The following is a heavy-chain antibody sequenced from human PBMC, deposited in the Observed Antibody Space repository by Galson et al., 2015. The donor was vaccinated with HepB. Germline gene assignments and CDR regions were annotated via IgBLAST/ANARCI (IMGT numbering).Heavy chain of an antibody. CDR2: IAATDSRR. D-gene: IGHD6-19*01. J-gene: IGHJ4*02. CDR1: GFTFSTYA. CDR3: AKDPYLYHALAGNMAGFDY. Sequence: SLRLSCAASGFTFSTYAMSWVRQAPGKGLEWVSSIAATDSRRYYADSVKGRFTISRDNSKNMVYLQMNSLRAEDTALYYCAKDPYLYHALAGNMAGFDYWGQGTLVTVSS. V-gene: IGHV3-23*01.